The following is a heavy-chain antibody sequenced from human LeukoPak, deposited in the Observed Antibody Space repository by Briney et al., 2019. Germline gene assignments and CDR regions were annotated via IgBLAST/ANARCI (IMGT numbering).Heavy chain of an antibody. V-gene: IGHV4-39*01. CDR1: GGSISSTSYY. D-gene: IGHD5-12*01. Sequence: SETLSLTCTVSGGSISSTSYYWGWIRQPPGKGLEWIGSVYYSGSTYYNPFLKSRVTAAVDTSKNQFFLKVRSVTAADTAVYYCARQGSGYDYWGQGTLFTVPS. CDR3: ARQGSGYDY. CDR2: VYYSGST. J-gene: IGHJ4*02.